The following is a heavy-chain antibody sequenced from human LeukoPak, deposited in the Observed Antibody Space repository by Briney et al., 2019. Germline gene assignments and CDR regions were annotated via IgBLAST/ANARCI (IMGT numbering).Heavy chain of an antibody. J-gene: IGHJ4*02. CDR1: GFTFSSYG. Sequence: PGGSLRLSCAASGFTFSSYGMDWVRQAPGKGLEWVANIREDESEKNYVDSVKGRFTISRDNAWNSLYLQMNSLRPEDTAVYYCAKDSRTTVTTFDYWGQGTLVTVSS. CDR3: AKDSRTTVTTFDY. D-gene: IGHD4-17*01. V-gene: IGHV3-7*03. CDR2: IREDESEK.